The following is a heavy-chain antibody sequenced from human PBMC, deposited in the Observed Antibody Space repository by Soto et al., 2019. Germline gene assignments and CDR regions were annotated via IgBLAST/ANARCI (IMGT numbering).Heavy chain of an antibody. CDR1: GFTFSDFY. CDR3: ARDRNAAGPDY. D-gene: IGHD1-1*01. CDR2: ISSGSTNI. J-gene: IGHJ4*02. V-gene: IGHV3-11*01. Sequence: QVQLVESGGGLVKTGGSLRLSCAASGFTFSDFYMSWILQAPGKGLEWISYISSGSTNIFYADSVKGRFTVSRDNAKNSVYLQMCSLRAEDTGVYYCARDRNAAGPDYWGQGTLVTVSS.